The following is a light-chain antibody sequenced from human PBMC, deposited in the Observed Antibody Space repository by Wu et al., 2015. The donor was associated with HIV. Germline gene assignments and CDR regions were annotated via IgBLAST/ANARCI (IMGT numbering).Light chain of an antibody. J-gene: IGKJ2*01. CDR3: QQYRDGFN. CDR1: QRVGGK. Sequence: EILMTQSPVTLSVSPGERATLSCRASQRVGGKVAWYQLKPGQAPRLLMYYGSTRATGVPDRFSGSGSGTEFALTITSPQTDDAAVYFCQQYRDGFNFGQGTKLE. CDR2: YGS. V-gene: IGKV3-15*01.